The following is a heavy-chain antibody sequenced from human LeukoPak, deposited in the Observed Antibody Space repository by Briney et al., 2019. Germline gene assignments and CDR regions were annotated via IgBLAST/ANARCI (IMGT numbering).Heavy chain of an antibody. CDR2: INHGGST. CDR3: ARAHFDI. V-gene: IGHV4-34*10. J-gene: IGHJ3*02. Sequence: PSETLSLTCAVSGGSFSAYYWTWIRQSPGKGLEYIGEINHGGSTTYNPSLKSRVTMSVDRSKNQFSLRLSSVTAADTAVYYCARAHFDIWGQGTMVTVSS. CDR1: GGSFSAYY.